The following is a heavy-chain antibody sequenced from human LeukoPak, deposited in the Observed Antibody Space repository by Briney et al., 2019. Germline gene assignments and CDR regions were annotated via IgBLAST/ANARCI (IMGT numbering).Heavy chain of an antibody. V-gene: IGHV3-21*01. J-gene: IGHJ4*02. CDR1: GFTFSTHS. CDR2: INSSSSYI. CDR3: ARDRLRYCSGGSCYVDY. Sequence: GGSLRLSCAASGFTFSTHSMNWVRQAPGKGLEWVSCINSSSSYIYYADSVKGRFTISRDNAKNSLYLQMNSLRAEDTAVYYCARDRLRYCSGGSCYVDYWGQGTLVTVSS. D-gene: IGHD2-15*01.